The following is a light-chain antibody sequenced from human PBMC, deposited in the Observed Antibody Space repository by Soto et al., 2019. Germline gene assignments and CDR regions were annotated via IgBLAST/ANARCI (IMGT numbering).Light chain of an antibody. CDR1: SSDVGGHNY. J-gene: IGLJ1*01. Sequence: QSVLTQPASVSGSPGQSITISCTGTSSDVGGHNYVSWYQQHPGKAPKLMIYEVTRRPSGVSNRFSGSKSGNTASLTISGLQAEDEGDYYCSSYTSTSTYVFGTGTKLTVL. V-gene: IGLV2-14*01. CDR2: EVT. CDR3: SSYTSTSTYV.